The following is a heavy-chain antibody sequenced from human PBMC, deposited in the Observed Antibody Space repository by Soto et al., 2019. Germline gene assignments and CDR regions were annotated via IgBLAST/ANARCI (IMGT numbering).Heavy chain of an antibody. V-gene: IGHV3-30*18. CDR2: ISYDGSNK. D-gene: IGHD5-12*01. Sequence: QVQLVESGGGVVQPGRSLRLSCAASGFTFSSYGMHWVRQAPGKGLEWVAVISYDGSNKYYADSVKGRFTISRDNSKNTLYLQMNSLRAEDTAVYYCAKDPTSSYSGYSTYYYYYYMDVWGKGTTVTVSS. CDR3: AKDPTSSYSGYSTYYYYYYMDV. J-gene: IGHJ6*03. CDR1: GFTFSSYG.